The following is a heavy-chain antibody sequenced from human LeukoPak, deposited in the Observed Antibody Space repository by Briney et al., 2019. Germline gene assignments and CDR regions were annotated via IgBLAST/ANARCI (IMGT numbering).Heavy chain of an antibody. D-gene: IGHD5-18*01. V-gene: IGHV1-46*01. CDR1: GYTFTSCN. Sequence: ASVKVSCKASGYTFTSCNMHWVRQAPGQGLEWMGTINPSGGSASYAQKFQGRVTMTRDTSTSTVYMELSSLRFEDTAAYYCARTGYSYDYYYWGQGTLVTVSS. CDR2: INPSGGSA. J-gene: IGHJ4*02. CDR3: ARTGYSYDYYY.